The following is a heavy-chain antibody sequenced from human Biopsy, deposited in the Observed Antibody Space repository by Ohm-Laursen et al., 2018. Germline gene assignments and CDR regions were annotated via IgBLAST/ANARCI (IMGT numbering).Heavy chain of an antibody. Sequence: GSSAKVSCKASGGPSSNYAFSWGRQAPGQGLEWVGRIVPILGHLNYAQRFQGRVSITADKSTTYIYMELSRLTSGDTAVYYCAADADGYYTEFDYWGPGTLVTVSS. J-gene: IGHJ4*02. CDR3: AADADGYYTEFDY. CDR2: IVPILGHL. CDR1: GGPSSNYA. V-gene: IGHV1-69*04. D-gene: IGHD3-3*01.